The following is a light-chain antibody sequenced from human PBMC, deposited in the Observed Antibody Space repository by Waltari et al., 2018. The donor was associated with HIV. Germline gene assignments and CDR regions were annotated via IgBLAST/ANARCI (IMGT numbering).Light chain of an antibody. CDR3: GTWDSGKNVWV. J-gene: IGLJ3*02. CDR2: DNN. V-gene: IGLV1-51*01. CDR1: SSNIGNTY. Sequence: QSVLTQPPSVSAAPGQTVTISCSGSSSNIGNTYVSWYQQVTGAAPKLVLDDNNERPSGSRDRFSGSKSGTSATLDITGLQPGDEADYYCGTWDSGKNVWVFGGGTKLTVL.